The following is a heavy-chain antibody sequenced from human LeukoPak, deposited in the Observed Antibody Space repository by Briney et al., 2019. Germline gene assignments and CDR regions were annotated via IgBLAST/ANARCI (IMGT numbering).Heavy chain of an antibody. J-gene: IGHJ4*02. CDR3: AKDQVWIVVGSFDY. D-gene: IGHD3-22*01. CDR1: GCTFSSYA. Sequence: GGSLRHSCAASGCTFSSYAMSWVRQAPGKGLEWVSGISGSGGSTYYADSVKGRFTISRDNSKNTLYLQMTSLRAEDTAVYYCAKDQVWIVVGSFDYWGQGTLVTVSS. CDR2: ISGSGGST. V-gene: IGHV3-23*01.